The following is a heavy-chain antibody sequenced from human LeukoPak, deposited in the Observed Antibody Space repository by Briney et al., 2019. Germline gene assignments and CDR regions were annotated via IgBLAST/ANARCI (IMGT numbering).Heavy chain of an antibody. CDR1: GLTFSNHW. CDR2: ISKDGSHT. CDR3: ATLPYCGGDCYSPNDAFDI. J-gene: IGHJ3*02. V-gene: IGHV3-74*01. D-gene: IGHD2-21*02. Sequence: GGSLRLSCAASGLTFSNHWFHWVRQAPGKGLVWVSYISKDGSHTNSADSVKGRFTTSRDNARSTVYLQMNSLRAEDTAVYYCATLPYCGGDCYSPNDAFDIWGQGTMVTVSS.